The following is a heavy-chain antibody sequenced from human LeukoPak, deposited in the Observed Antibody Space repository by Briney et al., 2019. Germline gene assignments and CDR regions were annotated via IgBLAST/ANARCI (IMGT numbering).Heavy chain of an antibody. CDR1: GYTFTSYA. D-gene: IGHD3-22*01. Sequence: ASVKVSCKASGYTFTSYAMHWVRQAPGQGLEWMGWISAYSDNTNFAQKLQGRVTMTTDTSTSTAYMELRSLRSDDTAVYYCARDVFMSGGYYYDYFDYWGQGTLVTVSS. J-gene: IGHJ4*02. V-gene: IGHV1-18*01. CDR2: ISAYSDNT. CDR3: ARDVFMSGGYYYDYFDY.